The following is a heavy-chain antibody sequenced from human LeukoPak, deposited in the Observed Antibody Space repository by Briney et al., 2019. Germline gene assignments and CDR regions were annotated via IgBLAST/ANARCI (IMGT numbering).Heavy chain of an antibody. V-gene: IGHV1-69*05. J-gene: IGHJ4*02. CDR3: ARGYSYGWFDFDY. CDR1: GGTFSSYA. D-gene: IGHD5-18*01. CDR2: IIPIFATA. Sequence: VASVKVSCKASGGTFSSYAISWVRQAPGQGLEWMGGIIPIFATANYAQKFQGRVTITTDESTSTAYMELSSLRSEDTAVYYCARGYSYGWFDFDYWGQGTLVTVSS.